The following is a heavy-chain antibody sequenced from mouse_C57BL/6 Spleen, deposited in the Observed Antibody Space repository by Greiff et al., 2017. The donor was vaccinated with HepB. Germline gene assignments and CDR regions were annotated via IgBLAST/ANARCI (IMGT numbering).Heavy chain of an antibody. CDR3: ARSDYGSSYWYFDV. CDR1: GYTFPSYW. J-gene: IGHJ1*03. Sequence: QVQLKEPGAELVKPGASVKMSCKASGYTFPSYWITWVKQGPGQGLERIGDIYPGSGSTNYNEKFKSKATLTVDTSSSTAYMQLSSLTSEDSAVYYCARSDYGSSYWYFDVWGTGTTVTVSS. V-gene: IGHV1-55*01. CDR2: IYPGSGST. D-gene: IGHD1-1*01.